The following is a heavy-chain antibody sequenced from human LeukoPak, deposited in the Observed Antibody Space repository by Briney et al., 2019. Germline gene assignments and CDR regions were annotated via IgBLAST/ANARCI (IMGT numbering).Heavy chain of an antibody. CDR2: IWYDGSNK. J-gene: IGHJ4*02. Sequence: PGGSLRLSCAASGFTFSSYGMHWVRQAPGKGLEWVAVIWYDGSNKYYADSVKGRFTISRDNSKNTLYLQMNSLRAEDTAVYYCAKRGDIVVVVAATRFDYWGQGTLVTVSS. CDR1: GFTFSSYG. D-gene: IGHD2-15*01. V-gene: IGHV3-33*06. CDR3: AKRGDIVVVVAATRFDY.